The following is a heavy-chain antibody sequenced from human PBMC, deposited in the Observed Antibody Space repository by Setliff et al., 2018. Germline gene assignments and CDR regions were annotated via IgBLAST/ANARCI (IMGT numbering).Heavy chain of an antibody. CDR2: INPNSGGT. Sequence: ASVKVSCKASGYTFTSYGISWVRQAPGQGLEWMGWINPNSGGTNYAQKFQGRVTMTSDTSISTAYMELGRLRSDDTAVYFCARDGGGDSDAFDIWGQGTMVTVS. D-gene: IGHD3-16*01. CDR1: GYTFTSYG. V-gene: IGHV1-2*02. CDR3: ARDGGGDSDAFDI. J-gene: IGHJ3*02.